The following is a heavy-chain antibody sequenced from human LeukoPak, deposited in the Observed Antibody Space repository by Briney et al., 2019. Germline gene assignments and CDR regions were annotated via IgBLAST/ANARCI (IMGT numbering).Heavy chain of an antibody. D-gene: IGHD5/OR15-5a*01. J-gene: IGHJ4*02. CDR2: INAGNGNT. CDR1: GYIFTDYA. V-gene: IGHV1-3*01. Sequence: ASVKVSCKASGYIFTDYAINWVRQAPGERLEWMGWINAGNGNTKYSQKFQGRVTITRDRSASTAYMELNSLRSEDTAVYYCARGRWSTTTASYYFDSWGQGSLATVS. CDR3: ARGRWSTTTASYYFDS.